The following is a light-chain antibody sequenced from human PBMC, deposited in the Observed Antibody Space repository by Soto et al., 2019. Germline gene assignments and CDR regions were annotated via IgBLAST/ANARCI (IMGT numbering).Light chain of an antibody. V-gene: IGKV3-20*01. Sequence: VLTQSPGTLALSPGERATLSCRASQGVSSSDLAWYQHKPGQAPRRLIYSTSSRAPGIPDRFSGSGSGTDFTLSISRLEPDDFAVYYCQQYGSSPYTFGQGTKLEIK. CDR3: QQYGSSPYT. CDR1: QGVSSSD. CDR2: STS. J-gene: IGKJ2*01.